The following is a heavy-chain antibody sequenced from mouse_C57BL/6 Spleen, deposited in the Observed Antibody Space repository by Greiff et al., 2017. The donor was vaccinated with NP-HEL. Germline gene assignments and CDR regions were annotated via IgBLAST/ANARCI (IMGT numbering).Heavy chain of an antibody. CDR3: TPDYYGSSYVFAY. D-gene: IGHD1-1*01. CDR2: IDPEDGDT. V-gene: IGHV14-1*01. CDR1: GFNIKDYY. Sequence: EVKLVESGAELVRPGASVKLSCTASGFNIKDYYMHWVKQRPEQGLEWIGRIDPEDGDTEYAPKFQGKATMTADTSSNTAYLQLSSLTSEDTAVYYCTPDYYGSSYVFAYWGQGTLVTVSA. J-gene: IGHJ3*01.